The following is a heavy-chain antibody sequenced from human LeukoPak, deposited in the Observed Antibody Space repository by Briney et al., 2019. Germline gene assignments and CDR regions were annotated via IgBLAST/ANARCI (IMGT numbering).Heavy chain of an antibody. V-gene: IGHV3-23*01. CDR3: AKGSNGDYDN. Sequence: GGSLRLSCAASGFTFSDYLMSWIRQAPGKGLEWVATIGKNQYYADSVKGRFTISKDNSKNMMYLQMDSLGVDDTAIYYCAKGSNGDYDNWGQGTLVTVSS. D-gene: IGHD4-17*01. CDR1: GFTFSDYL. J-gene: IGHJ4*02. CDR2: IGKNQ.